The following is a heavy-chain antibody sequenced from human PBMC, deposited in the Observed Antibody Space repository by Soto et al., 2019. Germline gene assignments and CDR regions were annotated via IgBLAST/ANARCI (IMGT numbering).Heavy chain of an antibody. Sequence: PGGSLRLSCAASGGPFSSYAMSWVRQAPGKGLEWVSAISGSGGSTYYADSVKGRFTISRDNSKNTLYLQMNSLRAEDTAVYYCAKDRTTGTSLYFDYWGQGTLVTVSS. CDR1: GGPFSSYA. CDR2: ISGSGGST. D-gene: IGHD4-4*01. J-gene: IGHJ4*02. V-gene: IGHV3-23*01. CDR3: AKDRTTGTSLYFDY.